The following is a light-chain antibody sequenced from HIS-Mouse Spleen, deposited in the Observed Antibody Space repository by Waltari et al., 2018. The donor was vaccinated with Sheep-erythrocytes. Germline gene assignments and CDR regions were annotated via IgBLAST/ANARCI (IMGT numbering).Light chain of an antibody. CDR2: EVS. V-gene: IGLV2-8*01. CDR1: SSDVGGYNY. Sequence: QSALTQPPSASGSPGQSVTISCTGTSSDVGGYNYVPWYQQTPGKAPKLMIYEVSKRPSGVPDRCSGSKSGKTASLTVSGLQAEDEADYYCSSYAGSNNYVFGTG. J-gene: IGLJ1*01. CDR3: SSYAGSNNYV.